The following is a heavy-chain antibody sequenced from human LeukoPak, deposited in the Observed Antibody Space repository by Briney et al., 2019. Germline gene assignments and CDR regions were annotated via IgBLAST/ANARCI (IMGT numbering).Heavy chain of an antibody. CDR1: GYTFTSYG. CDR2: ISAYNGNT. D-gene: IGHD3-3*01. J-gene: IGHJ4*02. Sequence: ASVKVSCKASGYTFTSYGISWVRQAPGQGLEWMGWISAYNGNTNYAQKLQGRVTMTTDTSTSTAYMELSRLRSDDTAVYYCARTNDYDFWSGYYDYWGQGTLVTVSS. CDR3: ARTNDYDFWSGYYDY. V-gene: IGHV1-18*01.